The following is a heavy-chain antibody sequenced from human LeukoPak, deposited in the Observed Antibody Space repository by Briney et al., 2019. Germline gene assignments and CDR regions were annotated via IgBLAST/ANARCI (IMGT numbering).Heavy chain of an antibody. CDR2: INPNSGGT. Sequence: ASVKVSCKASGYTFIGYYMHWVRQAPGQGLEWMGWINPNSGGTNYAQKFQGRVTMTRDTSISTAYMELSRLRSDDTAVYYCARVLRYFDYYMDVWGKGTTVTVSS. V-gene: IGHV1-2*02. CDR1: GYTFIGYY. J-gene: IGHJ6*03. D-gene: IGHD3-9*01. CDR3: ARVLRYFDYYMDV.